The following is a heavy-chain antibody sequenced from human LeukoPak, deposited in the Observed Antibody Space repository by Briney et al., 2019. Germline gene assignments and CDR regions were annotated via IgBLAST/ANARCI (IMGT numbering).Heavy chain of an antibody. CDR2: IYGDGSFT. D-gene: IGHD6-19*01. Sequence: GGSLRLSCAASGFTFSNFWMHWVRQAPGKGLVWVALIYGDGSFTRYADSVKGRFTISRDNAKNTVYLQMNSLRVEDTAVYYCTRLQIAVAGPNWFDPWGQGTLVTVSS. CDR1: GFTFSNFW. V-gene: IGHV3-74*01. CDR3: TRLQIAVAGPNWFDP. J-gene: IGHJ5*02.